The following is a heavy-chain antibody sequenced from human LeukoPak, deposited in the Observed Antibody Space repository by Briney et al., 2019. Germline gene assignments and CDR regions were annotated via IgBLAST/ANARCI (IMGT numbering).Heavy chain of an antibody. V-gene: IGHV4-34*01. J-gene: IGHJ5*02. Sequence: EPSETLSLTCAVYGGSFSGYYWSWIREPPGKGLEWIGEINHSGSTNYNPSLKSRVTISVDTSKNQFSLKLSSVTAADTAVYCCARRLRLLLWFGEHKNWFDPWGQGTLVTVSS. CDR1: GGSFSGYY. D-gene: IGHD3-10*01. CDR2: INHSGST. CDR3: ARRLRLLLWFGEHKNWFDP.